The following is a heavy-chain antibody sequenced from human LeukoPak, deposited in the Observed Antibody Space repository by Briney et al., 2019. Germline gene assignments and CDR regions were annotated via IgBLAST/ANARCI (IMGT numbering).Heavy chain of an antibody. D-gene: IGHD5-18*01. CDR1: GGSFSGYY. CDR2: INHSGST. Sequence: SETLSLTCAVYGGSFSGYYWSWIRQPPGKGLEWIWEINHSGSTNYNPSLKSRVTISVDTSKNQFSLKLSSVTAADTAVYYCARGARIHHWYYYGMDVWGQGTTVTVSS. CDR3: ARGARIHHWYYYGMDV. J-gene: IGHJ6*02. V-gene: IGHV4-34*01.